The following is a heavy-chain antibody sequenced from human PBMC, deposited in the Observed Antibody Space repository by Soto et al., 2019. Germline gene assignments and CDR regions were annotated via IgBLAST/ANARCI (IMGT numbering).Heavy chain of an antibody. J-gene: IGHJ4*02. CDR3: ARLHPDYYGGWVDY. CDR2: IYPGDSRT. Sequence: GESLKISCEVSGHSFSTYWSAWVRQMPGKGLEWMGIIYPGDSRTTYSPSFQGQVTISADKSISTAYLQWSSLKASDTAMYYCARLHPDYYGGWVDYWGQGTLVTVSS. V-gene: IGHV5-51*01. CDR1: GHSFSTYW. D-gene: IGHD3-10*01.